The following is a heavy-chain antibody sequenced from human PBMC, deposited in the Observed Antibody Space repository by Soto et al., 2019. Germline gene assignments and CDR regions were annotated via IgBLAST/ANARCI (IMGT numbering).Heavy chain of an antibody. J-gene: IGHJ4*02. CDR3: ARGGQLWSKMIDY. V-gene: IGHV4-61*01. Sequence: SETLSLTCTVSGGSVSSGSYYWSWIRQPPGKGLEWIGYIYYSGSTNYNPSLKSRVTIPVDTSKNQFSLKLSSVTAADTAVYYCARGGQLWSKMIDYWGQGTLVTVSS. CDR1: GGSVSSGSYY. CDR2: IYYSGST. D-gene: IGHD5-18*01.